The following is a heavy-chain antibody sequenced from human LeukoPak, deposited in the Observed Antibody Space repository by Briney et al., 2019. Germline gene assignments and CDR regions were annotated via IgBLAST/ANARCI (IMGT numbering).Heavy chain of an antibody. Sequence: GGSLRLSCAASGFSFSNYAMSWVRQAPGKGLEWVSAISGSGGNTYNADSVKGRFTISRDNSKNTLYLQMNSLRAEDTAVYYCAKDDSYTPYYDSSGYYYYWGQGTLVTVSS. CDR1: GFSFSNYA. J-gene: IGHJ4*02. V-gene: IGHV3-23*01. CDR3: AKDDSYTPYYDSSGYYYY. D-gene: IGHD3-22*01. CDR2: ISGSGGNT.